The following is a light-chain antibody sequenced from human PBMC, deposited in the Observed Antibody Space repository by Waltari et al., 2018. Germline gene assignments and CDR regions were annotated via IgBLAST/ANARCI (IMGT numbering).Light chain of an antibody. CDR3: QQYYSYLT. Sequence: AIRMTQSPSSFSASTGDRVTITCRASQGISSYLAWYQQKPGKAPKLLIYAASTLQSGVPSRFRGSGSGTDFTLTISCLQSEDFATYYCQQYYSYLTFGQGTKLEIK. J-gene: IGKJ2*01. CDR2: AAS. V-gene: IGKV1-8*01. CDR1: QGISSY.